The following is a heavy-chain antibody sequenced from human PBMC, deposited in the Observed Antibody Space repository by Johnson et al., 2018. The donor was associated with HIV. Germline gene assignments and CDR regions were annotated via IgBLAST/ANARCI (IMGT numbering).Heavy chain of an antibody. CDR2: INWNGGST. CDR3: AKESGGSGSYYIGDMGDAFDI. V-gene: IGHV3-20*04. Sequence: MLLVESGGGVVRPGGSLRLSCAASGFTFDDYGMSWVRQAPGKGLEWVSGINWNGGSTGYADSVKGRFSISRDNSENTVYLQMNSLRAEDTAVYFCAKESGGSGSYYIGDMGDAFDIWGQGTLVTVSS. J-gene: IGHJ3*02. CDR1: GFTFDDYG. D-gene: IGHD3-10*01.